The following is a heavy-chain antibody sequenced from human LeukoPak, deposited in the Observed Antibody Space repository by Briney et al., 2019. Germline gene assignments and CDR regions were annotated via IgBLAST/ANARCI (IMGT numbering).Heavy chain of an antibody. CDR2: IYHSGST. CDR3: ARDRRDYDILTGYYYYYGMDV. V-gene: IGHV4-38-2*02. Sequence: SETLSLTCTVSGYSISSGYYWGWIRQPPGKGLEWIGSIYHSGSTYYNPSLKSRVTISVDTSKNQFSLKLSSVTAADTAVYYCARDRRDYDILTGYYYYYGMDVWGQGTTVTVSS. CDR1: GYSISSGYY. J-gene: IGHJ6*02. D-gene: IGHD3-9*01.